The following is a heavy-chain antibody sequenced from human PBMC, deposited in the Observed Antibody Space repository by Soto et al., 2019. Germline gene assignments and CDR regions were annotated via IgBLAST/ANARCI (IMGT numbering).Heavy chain of an antibody. Sequence: QVQLQESGPGLVKPSQTLSLTCTVSGGSIRSEDYYWSWIRQPPGKGLEWIGYISYSGSTAYKSSLRNRVIISVAKSKHQVSLKLNSATAADTAVHYCARVRIVGSTTFDSWGQGPLVSVSS. CDR1: GGSIRSEDYY. CDR2: ISYSGST. J-gene: IGHJ4*02. CDR3: ARVRIVGSTTFDS. D-gene: IGHD1-26*01. V-gene: IGHV4-30-4*01.